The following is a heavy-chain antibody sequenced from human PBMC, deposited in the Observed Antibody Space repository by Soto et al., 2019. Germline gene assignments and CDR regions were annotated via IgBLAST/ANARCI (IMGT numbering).Heavy chain of an antibody. D-gene: IGHD1-7*01. V-gene: IGHV6-1*01. J-gene: IGHJ5*02. CDR2: TYYRSKWYN. CDR3: AREYLIPYNWNYETFNWFDP. Sequence: SQTLSLTCAISGDSVSSNSAAWNWIRQSPSRGLEWLGRTYYRSKWYNDYAVSVKSRITINPDTSKNQFSLQLNSVTPEDTAVYYCAREYLIPYNWNYETFNWFDPWDQGTLVTVSS. CDR1: GDSVSSNSAA.